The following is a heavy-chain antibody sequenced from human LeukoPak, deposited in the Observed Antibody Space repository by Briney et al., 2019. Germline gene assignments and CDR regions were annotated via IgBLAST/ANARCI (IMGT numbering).Heavy chain of an antibody. CDR3: AKGTLDIVVVPAATVFDY. J-gene: IGHJ4*02. Sequence: GRSLMLGCAASGFIFSCFAMNLVRQAEGTGLHLVSAISGSGGSTYYADSVKGRFTISRDNSKNTLYLQMNSLRAEDTAVYYCAKGTLDIVVVPAATVFDYWGQGTLVTVSS. V-gene: IGHV3-23*01. CDR1: GFIFSCFA. CDR2: ISGSGGST. D-gene: IGHD2-2*01.